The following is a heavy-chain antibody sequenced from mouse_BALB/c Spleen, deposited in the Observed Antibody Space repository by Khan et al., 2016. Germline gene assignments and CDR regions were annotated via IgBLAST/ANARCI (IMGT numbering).Heavy chain of an antibody. Sequence: EVELVESGGGLVKPGGSLKLSCAASGFTFSSYAMSWVHQTPEKRLEWVASISSGGSTYYPDSVKGRFTISRDNARNILYLQMSSLRSEDTATYYCARGGNYYFDYWGQGTTLTVSS. CDR1: GFTFSSYA. CDR3: ARGGNYYFDY. CDR2: ISSGGST. V-gene: IGHV5-6-5*01. D-gene: IGHD2-1*01. J-gene: IGHJ2*01.